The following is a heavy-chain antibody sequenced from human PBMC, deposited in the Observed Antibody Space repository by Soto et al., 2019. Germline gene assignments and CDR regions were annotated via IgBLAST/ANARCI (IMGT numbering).Heavy chain of an antibody. CDR1: GYTFTGYY. J-gene: IGHJ6*02. CDR3: ARANWNDVTDYYYYGMDV. D-gene: IGHD1-1*01. Sequence: ASVKVSCKASGYTFTGYYMHWVRQAPGQGLEWMGWINPNSGGTNYAQKFQGWVTMTRDTSISTAYMELSRLRSDDTAVYYCARANWNDVTDYYYYGMDVWGQGTTVTVSS. V-gene: IGHV1-2*04. CDR2: INPNSGGT.